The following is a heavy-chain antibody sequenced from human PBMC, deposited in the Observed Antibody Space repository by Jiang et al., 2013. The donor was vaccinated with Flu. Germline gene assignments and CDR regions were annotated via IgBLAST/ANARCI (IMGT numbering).Heavy chain of an antibody. CDR2: FDPEDGET. J-gene: IGHJ6*02. CDR1: GYTLAELS. D-gene: IGHD6-13*01. V-gene: IGHV1-24*01. Sequence: GAEVKKPGASVKVSCKVSGYTLAELSMHWVRQAPGKGLEWMGGFDPEDGETIYAQKFQGRVTMTEDTSTDTAYMELSSLRSEDTAVYYCATSGNYYYYYGMDVWGQGTTVTVSS. CDR3: ATSGNYYYYYGMDV.